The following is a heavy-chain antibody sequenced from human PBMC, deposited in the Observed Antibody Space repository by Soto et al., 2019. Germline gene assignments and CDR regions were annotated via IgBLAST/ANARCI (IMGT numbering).Heavy chain of an antibody. CDR1: GYSFTSYW. J-gene: IGHJ6*02. CDR2: IYPGDSDT. Sequence: PGESLKISCKASGYSFTSYWIGWVRQMPGKGLEWMGIIYPGDSDTRYSPSFQGQVTISAGKSISTAYLQWSSRKASDTAMYYCARHPSYDFWSGPYYGMDVWGQGTTVTVSS. V-gene: IGHV5-51*01. CDR3: ARHPSYDFWSGPYYGMDV. D-gene: IGHD3-3*01.